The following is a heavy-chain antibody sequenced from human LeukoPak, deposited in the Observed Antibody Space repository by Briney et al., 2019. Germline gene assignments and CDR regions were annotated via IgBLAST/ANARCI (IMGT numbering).Heavy chain of an antibody. CDR1: GGSFSGYY. Sequence: PETLSLTCAVYGGSFSGYYWSWIRQPPGKGLEWIGEINHSGSTNYNPSLKSRVTISVDTSKNQFSLKLSSVTAADTAVYYCARGLGTRKRSIVGAIAHYYFDYWGQGTLVTVSS. CDR2: INHSGST. D-gene: IGHD1-26*01. CDR3: ARGLGTRKRSIVGAIAHYYFDY. V-gene: IGHV4-34*01. J-gene: IGHJ4*02.